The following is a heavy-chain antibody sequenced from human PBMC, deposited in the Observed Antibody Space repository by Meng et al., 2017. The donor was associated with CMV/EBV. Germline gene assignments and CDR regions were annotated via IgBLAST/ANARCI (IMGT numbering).Heavy chain of an antibody. CDR2: IYYSGST. D-gene: IGHD1-14*01. CDR1: GGSISSGDYY. J-gene: IGHJ4*02. V-gene: IGHV4-30-4*08. CDR3: ARVTSRVAGAFDY. Sequence: VQLQESGTRLVKRSQTLSLICTVSGGSISSGDYYWSWIRQPPGKGLEWIGYIYYSGSTYYNPSLKSRVTISVDTSKNQFSLKLSSVTAADTAVYYCARVTSRVAGAFDYWGQGTLSPSPQ.